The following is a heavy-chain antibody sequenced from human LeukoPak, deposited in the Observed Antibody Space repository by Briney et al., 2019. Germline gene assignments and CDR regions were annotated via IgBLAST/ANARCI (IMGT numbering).Heavy chain of an antibody. CDR3: ARDLGY. CDR2: ISSSSDTI. V-gene: IGHV3-48*02. CDR1: GFTFGDYA. Sequence: PGGSLRLSCTTSGFTFGDYAMNWVRQAPGKGLEWVSYISSSSDTIYYADSVKGRFTISRDNAKNSLYLQMSSLRDEDTAVYYCARDLGYWGQGTLVTVSS. J-gene: IGHJ4*02. D-gene: IGHD3-16*01.